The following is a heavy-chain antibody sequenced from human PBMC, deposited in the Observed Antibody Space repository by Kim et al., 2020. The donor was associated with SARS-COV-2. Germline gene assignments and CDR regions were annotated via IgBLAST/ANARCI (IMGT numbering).Heavy chain of an antibody. D-gene: IGHD4-4*01. J-gene: IGHJ4*02. Sequence: SETLSLTCTVSGGSISTYYWSWIRQPPGKGLEWIGYFQYSGRTDYNPSLKSRVTISVDTSKNQFSLKLTSVTAADTAVYYCARHDNSLAYLFDFWGQGTL. CDR2: FQYSGRT. CDR3: ARHDNSLAYLFDF. CDR1: GGSISTYY. V-gene: IGHV4-59*08.